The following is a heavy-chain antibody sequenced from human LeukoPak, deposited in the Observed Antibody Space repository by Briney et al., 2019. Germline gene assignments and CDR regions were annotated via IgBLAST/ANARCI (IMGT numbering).Heavy chain of an antibody. CDR3: AKDATHYDFWGDNWFDP. V-gene: IGHV3-23*01. J-gene: IGHJ5*02. CDR2: ISGSGGST. D-gene: IGHD3-3*01. CDR1: GFTFSSYA. Sequence: PGGSLRLSCAASGFTFSSYAMSWVRQAPGKGLEWVSAISGSGGSTYYADSVKGRFTISRDNSKNTLYLQMNSLRAEDTAVYYCAKDATHYDFWGDNWFDPWGQGTLVTVSS.